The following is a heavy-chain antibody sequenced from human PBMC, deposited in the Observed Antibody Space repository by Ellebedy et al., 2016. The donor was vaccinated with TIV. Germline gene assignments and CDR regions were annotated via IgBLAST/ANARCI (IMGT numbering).Heavy chain of an antibody. Sequence: GGSLRLSXAASGFSFSGYTTSWVRQAPGKGLEWVSSISGSGVTTYYADSVKGRFTISRDNSKNTLYLQMNSLRAEDTAVYYCAKSGGGYSYGFDYWGQGTLVTVSS. CDR3: AKSGGGYSYGFDY. V-gene: IGHV3-23*01. J-gene: IGHJ4*02. D-gene: IGHD5-18*01. CDR2: ISGSGVTT. CDR1: GFSFSGYT.